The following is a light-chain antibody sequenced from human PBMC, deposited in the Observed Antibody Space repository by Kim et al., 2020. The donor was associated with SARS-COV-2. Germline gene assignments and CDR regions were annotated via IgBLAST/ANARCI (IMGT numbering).Light chain of an antibody. CDR1: QSVSSY. CDR2: DAS. CDR3: QQRSKWPLT. Sequence: EIVLTQSPATLSLSPGERGTLSCRASQSVSSYLAWYQQKPGQAPRLLIFDASNRATGIPTRFSGSGSWTDFTLTISSLEPEDFAIYYCQQRSKWPLTFGGGTKVDIK. J-gene: IGKJ4*01. V-gene: IGKV3-11*01.